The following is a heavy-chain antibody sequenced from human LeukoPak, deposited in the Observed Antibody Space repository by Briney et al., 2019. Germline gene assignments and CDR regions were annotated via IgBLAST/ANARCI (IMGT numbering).Heavy chain of an antibody. J-gene: IGHJ6*02. CDR2: MNQDGSAK. CDR1: GFTFSDYW. Sequence: GGSLTLSCAASGFTFSDYWMSWVCQAPGKGLEWVANMNQDGSAKGYVDSVKGRFTISRDNARNSLYLQMSSLRPEDTAVYYCATYTHWVAGDVWGQGTTVTVSS. V-gene: IGHV3-7*01. CDR3: ATYTHWVAGDV. D-gene: IGHD3-16*01.